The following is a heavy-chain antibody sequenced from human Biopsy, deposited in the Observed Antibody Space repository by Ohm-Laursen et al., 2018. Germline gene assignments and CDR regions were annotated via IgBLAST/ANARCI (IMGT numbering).Heavy chain of an antibody. J-gene: IGHJ4*02. D-gene: IGHD6-19*01. Sequence: GTLSLTCPVSGDSLTSGPENWSWIRQSPGQGLEYIGFIYSGGNTNYNPYLKNRVTMSVDTSKNQLYLKLYSVTAADTAVYYCARGRRTSGWPYFDNWGQGALVIVSP. CDR1: GDSLTSGPEN. CDR2: IYSGGNT. V-gene: IGHV4-61*01. CDR3: ARGRRTSGWPYFDN.